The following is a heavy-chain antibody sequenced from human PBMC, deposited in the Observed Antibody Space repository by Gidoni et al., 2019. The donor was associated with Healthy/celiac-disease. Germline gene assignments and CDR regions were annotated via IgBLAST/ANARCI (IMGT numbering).Heavy chain of an antibody. CDR2: IKQDGSEK. CDR3: ARERDIVVVVAATRAYYYYGMDV. Sequence: EVQPVESGGGLVQPGGSLRLSFAASGFTFLSYWISLVRQAPGKGLEWVANIKQDGSEKYYVDSVKGRFTISRDNDKNSLYLQMNSLRAEDTAVYYCARERDIVVVVAATRAYYYYGMDVWGQGTTVTVSS. CDR1: GFTFLSYW. V-gene: IGHV3-7*01. D-gene: IGHD2-15*01. J-gene: IGHJ6*02.